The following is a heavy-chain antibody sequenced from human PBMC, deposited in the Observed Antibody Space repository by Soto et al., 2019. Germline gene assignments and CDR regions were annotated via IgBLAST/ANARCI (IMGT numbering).Heavy chain of an antibody. CDR1: GFTFSSYG. V-gene: IGHV3-30*18. J-gene: IGHJ4*02. Sequence: QVQLVESGGGVVQPGRSLRLSCAASGFTFSSYGMHWVRQAPGKGLEWVAVISYDGRNKYYADSVKGRFTISRDNSKNTLYLQMNSLRAEDTAVYYCANSFNDYGDYGGDYWGQGTLVTVSS. D-gene: IGHD4-17*01. CDR2: ISYDGRNK. CDR3: ANSFNDYGDYGGDY.